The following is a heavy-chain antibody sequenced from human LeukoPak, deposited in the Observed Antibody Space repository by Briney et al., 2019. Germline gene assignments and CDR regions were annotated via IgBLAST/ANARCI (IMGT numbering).Heavy chain of an antibody. J-gene: IGHJ6*02. CDR3: ARDSGVLNYYGMDV. D-gene: IGHD3-10*01. Sequence: PGGSLRLSCAASGLTFSSYWMSWVRQAPGKGRGWVANIKQDGSEKYYVDSVKGRFTISRDNAKNSLYLQMNSLRAEDTAVYYCARDSGVLNYYGMDVWGQGTTVTVSS. CDR1: GLTFSSYW. V-gene: IGHV3-7*03. CDR2: IKQDGSEK.